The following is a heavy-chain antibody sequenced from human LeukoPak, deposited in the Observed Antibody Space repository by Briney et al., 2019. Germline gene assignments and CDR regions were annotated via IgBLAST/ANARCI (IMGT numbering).Heavy chain of an antibody. D-gene: IGHD3-22*01. V-gene: IGHV1-46*01. CDR2: INPSGGST. J-gene: IGHJ3*01. Sequence: ASVKVSCKASGYTFTSYYMHWVRQAPGQGLEWMGIINPSGGSTSYAQKFQGRVTMTRDMSTSTVYMELSSLRSEDTAVYYCARIQASSYYYDSSGFWGQGTTVTVSS. CDR3: ARIQASSYYYDSSGF. CDR1: GYTFTSYY.